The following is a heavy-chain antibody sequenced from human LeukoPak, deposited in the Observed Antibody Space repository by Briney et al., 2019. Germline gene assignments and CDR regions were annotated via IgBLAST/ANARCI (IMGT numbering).Heavy chain of an antibody. Sequence: SETLSLTCAVYGGSFSGYYWSWIRQPPGKGLEWIGEINHSGSTNYNPSLKSRVTISVDTSKNQFSLKLSSVTAADTAVHYCARDKRYYYDSSGYGYYFDYWGQGTLVTVSS. J-gene: IGHJ4*02. D-gene: IGHD3-22*01. V-gene: IGHV4-34*01. CDR2: INHSGST. CDR1: GGSFSGYY. CDR3: ARDKRYYYDSSGYGYYFDY.